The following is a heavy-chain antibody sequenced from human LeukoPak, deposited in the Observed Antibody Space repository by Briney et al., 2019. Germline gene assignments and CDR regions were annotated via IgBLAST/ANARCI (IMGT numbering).Heavy chain of an antibody. J-gene: IGHJ4*02. D-gene: IGHD6-19*01. CDR2: IDSNSNFM. CDR3: AKGRYSSGWVIFDY. CDR1: GFTFGLYS. Sequence: GGSLRLSCAASGFTFGLYSMTWVRQAPGKGLEWVSLIDSNSNFMNYADSVKGRFTISRDNAKNSLYLQMNSLRAEDTALYYCAKGRYSSGWVIFDYWGQGTLVTVSS. V-gene: IGHV3-21*04.